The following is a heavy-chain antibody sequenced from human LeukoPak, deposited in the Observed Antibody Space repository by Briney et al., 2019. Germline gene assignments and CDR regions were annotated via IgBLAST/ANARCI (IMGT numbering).Heavy chain of an antibody. Sequence: GGSLRLSCVASGFPFSSYAMHWVRQAPGKGLEYVSAISDSGGSTYYADSVKGRFTISRDNSKNTLYLQMSSLRAEDTAVYFCVRGYSFGPYGMDVWGQGTTVTVSS. CDR3: VRGYSFGPYGMDV. CDR1: GFPFSSYA. CDR2: ISDSGGST. J-gene: IGHJ6*02. V-gene: IGHV3-64D*09. D-gene: IGHD2-15*01.